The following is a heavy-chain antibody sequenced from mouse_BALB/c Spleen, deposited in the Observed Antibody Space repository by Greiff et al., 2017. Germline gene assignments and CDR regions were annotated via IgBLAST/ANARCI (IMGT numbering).Heavy chain of an antibody. CDR1: GFNIKDTY. V-gene: IGHV14-3*02. D-gene: IGHD1-2*01. CDR2: IDPANGNT. CDR3: ALIHYYGYDWYFDV. Sequence: VQLQQSGAELVKPGASVKLSCTASGFNIKDTYMHWVKQRPEQGLEWIGRIDPANGNTKYDPKFQGKATITADTSSNTAYLQLSSLTSEDTAVYYCALIHYYGYDWYFDVWGAGTTVTVSS. J-gene: IGHJ1*01.